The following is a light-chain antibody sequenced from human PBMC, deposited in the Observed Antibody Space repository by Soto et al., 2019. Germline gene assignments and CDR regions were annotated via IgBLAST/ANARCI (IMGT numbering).Light chain of an antibody. CDR3: QQSLGIPYT. CDR2: AAS. J-gene: IGKJ2*01. V-gene: IGKV1-39*01. Sequence: DIQMTQSPSSLSASVGDRVTITCRASQTISTYLNWYQQKPGKAPKLLIYAASTLQSGVPSRFSGSEYGTDFTLTINSLQPEDFATYYCQQSLGIPYTFGQGTKLEIQ. CDR1: QTISTY.